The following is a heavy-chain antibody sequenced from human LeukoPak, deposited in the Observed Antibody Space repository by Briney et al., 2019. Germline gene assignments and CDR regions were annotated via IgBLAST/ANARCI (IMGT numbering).Heavy chain of an antibody. Sequence: GGSLRLSCAASGFTFSSYAMHWVRQAPGKGLEWVAVISYDGSNKYYADSVKGRFTISRDNSKNTLYLQMNSLRAEDTAVYYCARDPQVGASPSTFQHWGQGTLVTVSS. J-gene: IGHJ1*01. D-gene: IGHD1-26*01. CDR2: ISYDGSNK. V-gene: IGHV3-30-3*01. CDR1: GFTFSSYA. CDR3: ARDPQVGASPSTFQH.